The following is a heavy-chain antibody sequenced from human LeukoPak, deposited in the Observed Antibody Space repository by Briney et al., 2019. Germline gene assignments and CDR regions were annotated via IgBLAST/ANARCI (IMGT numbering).Heavy chain of an antibody. V-gene: IGHV4-39*07. Sequence: PSETLSLTCTVSGGSISSSSYYWGWIRQPPGKGLEWIGSIYYSGSTYYNPSLKSRVTISVDTSKNQFSLKLSSVTAADTAVYYCARDLKFAFDIWGQGTMVTVSS. CDR3: ARDLKFAFDI. CDR2: IYYSGST. J-gene: IGHJ3*02. CDR1: GGSISSSSYY.